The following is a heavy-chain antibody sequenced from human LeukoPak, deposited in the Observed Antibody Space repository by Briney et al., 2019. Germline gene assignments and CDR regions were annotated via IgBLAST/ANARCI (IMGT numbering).Heavy chain of an antibody. CDR3: ARGRTAGSGSYYQINYYGMDV. CDR1: GYTFTSYG. D-gene: IGHD3-10*01. Sequence: ASVKVSCKAPGYTFTSYGISWVRQAPGQGLEWMGWISAYNGNTNYAQKLQGRVTMTTDTSTSTAYMELRSLRSDDTAVYYCARGRTAGSGSYYQINYYGMDVWGQGTTVTVSS. J-gene: IGHJ6*02. CDR2: ISAYNGNT. V-gene: IGHV1-18*01.